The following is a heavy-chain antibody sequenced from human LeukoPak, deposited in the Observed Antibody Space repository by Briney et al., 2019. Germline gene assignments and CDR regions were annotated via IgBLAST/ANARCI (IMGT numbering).Heavy chain of an antibody. V-gene: IGHV3-48*02. CDR3: ARVESSGPLPGYYYGMDV. CDR2: ISSSSSTI. CDR1: GFTFSSYS. J-gene: IGHJ6*02. Sequence: GGSLRLSCAASGFTFSSYSMNWVRQAPGKGLEWVSYISSSSSTIYYADSVKGRFTISRDNAKNSLYLQMNSLRDEDTAVYYCARVESSGPLPGYYYGMDVWGQRATVTVSS. D-gene: IGHD3-22*01.